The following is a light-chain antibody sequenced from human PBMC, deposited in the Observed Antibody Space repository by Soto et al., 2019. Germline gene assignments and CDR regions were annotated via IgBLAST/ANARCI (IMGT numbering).Light chain of an antibody. CDR3: QQSYSPLYT. CDR1: QTINSY. J-gene: IGKJ2*01. CDR2: GAS. Sequence: DIQMTQSPSSLSASVGDRVTITCRASQTINSYLNWYQQKPGTVPKVLLYGASTLQSGVPPRFSGSGSGTEFTLSISSLQPEDFATYHCQQSYSPLYTFGQGTRLEI. V-gene: IGKV1-39*01.